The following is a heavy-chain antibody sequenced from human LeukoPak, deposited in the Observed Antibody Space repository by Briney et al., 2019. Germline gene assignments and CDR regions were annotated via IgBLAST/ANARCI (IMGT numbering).Heavy chain of an antibody. D-gene: IGHD3-22*01. CDR1: GYSFTSYW. CDR2: IDPSDSYT. V-gene: IGHV5-10-1*01. Sequence: GESLKISCKGSGYSFTSYWISWVRQMPGKGLEWMGRIDPSDSYTNYSPSFQGHVTISADKSVSTAYLQWSGLKASDTAMYYCVRLNVANYDSSGYVIGNWGQGTLVTVSS. J-gene: IGHJ4*02. CDR3: VRLNVANYDSSGYVIGN.